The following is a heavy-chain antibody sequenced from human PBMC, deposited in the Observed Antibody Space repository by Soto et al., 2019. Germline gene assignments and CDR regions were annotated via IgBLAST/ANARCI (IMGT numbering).Heavy chain of an antibody. CDR3: ARAGYRRVDY. Sequence: EVQLVESGGGLVQPGGSLRLSCAASGFTFSSYSMNWVRQAPGKGLEWVSYISSSGSTIYYADSVRGRFTISRENATNSLYMQMNSLRDEDTAVYYCARAGYRRVDYWGQGTLVTVSS. CDR2: ISSSGSTI. V-gene: IGHV3-48*02. D-gene: IGHD5-12*01. J-gene: IGHJ4*02. CDR1: GFTFSSYS.